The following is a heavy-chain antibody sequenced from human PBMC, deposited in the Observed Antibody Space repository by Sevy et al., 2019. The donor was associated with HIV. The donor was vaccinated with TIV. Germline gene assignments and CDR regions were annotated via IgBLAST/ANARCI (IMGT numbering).Heavy chain of an antibody. CDR2: ISYDGSDK. V-gene: IGHV3-30-3*01. CDR1: GFAFTNYYA. Sequence: GGSLRLSCTASGFAFTNYYAMHWVRQAPGKGLEWVALISYDGSDKFYADSVKGRFTITRDNFMNTLYLQMNGLTTEDTAVYYCARPRANYVDHYFFYAMDVWGQGTTVTVSS. D-gene: IGHD4-17*01. J-gene: IGHJ6*02. CDR3: ARPRANYVDHYFFYAMDV.